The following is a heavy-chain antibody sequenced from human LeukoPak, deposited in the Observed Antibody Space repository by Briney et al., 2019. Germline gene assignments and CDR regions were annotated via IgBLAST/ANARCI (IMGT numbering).Heavy chain of an antibody. CDR3: ARGSPAYYDILTGYYDLDY. D-gene: IGHD3-9*01. CDR2: INHSGST. J-gene: IGHJ4*02. V-gene: IGHV4-34*01. Sequence: GSLRLSCAASGFTFSSYSMNWVRQPPGKGLEWIGEINHSGSTNYNPSLKSRVTISVDTSKNQFSLKLSSVTAADTAVYYCARGSPAYYDILTGYYDLDYWGQGTLVTVSS. CDR1: GFTFSSYS.